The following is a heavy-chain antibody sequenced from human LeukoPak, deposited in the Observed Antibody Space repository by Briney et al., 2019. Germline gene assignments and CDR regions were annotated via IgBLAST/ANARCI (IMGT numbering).Heavy chain of an antibody. CDR2: ISYDGSNK. D-gene: IGHD3-22*01. V-gene: IGHV3-30-3*01. J-gene: IGHJ3*02. CDR3: AKAVGSSGYFSRDAFDI. CDR1: GFTFSSYA. Sequence: GTSLRLSCAASGFTFSSYAMHWVRQAPGEGLEWVSLISYDGSNKYYADSVKGRLTISRDKSKNTVYLQMNSLRAEDTAIYYCAKAVGSSGYFSRDAFDIWGQGTMVTVSS.